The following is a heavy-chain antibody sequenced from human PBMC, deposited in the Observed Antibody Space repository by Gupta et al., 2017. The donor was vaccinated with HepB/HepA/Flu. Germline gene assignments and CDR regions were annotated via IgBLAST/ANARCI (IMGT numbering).Heavy chain of an antibody. Sequence: QITLKESGPTLVKPTQTLTLTCTFSGFSLSTSGVGVGWIRQPPRKALEWLAFIYWDDDKRYSPSRKSRLTITKDTSKKHVVLTMTNMDPVETATYYCAHLTYYYDNSGYSDVFDIWGQGTMVTVSS. CDR2: IYWDDDK. D-gene: IGHD3-22*01. CDR3: AHLTYYYDNSGYSDVFDI. V-gene: IGHV2-5*02. CDR1: GFSLSTSGVG. J-gene: IGHJ3*02.